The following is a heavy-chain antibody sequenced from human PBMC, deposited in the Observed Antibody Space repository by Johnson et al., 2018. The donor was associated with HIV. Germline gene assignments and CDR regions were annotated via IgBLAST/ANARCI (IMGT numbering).Heavy chain of an antibody. CDR3: ARARYSTRNDASDI. J-gene: IGHJ3*02. V-gene: IGHV3-64*01. Sequence: VQLVESGGGVVQPGRSLRLSCAASGFTFSSYAMHWVRQAPGKGLEFVSAISSNGGSTYYANSVKGRFTISRDNSKNTLYLQMGSLRAEDMAVYYCARARYSTRNDASDIWGQVTMVTVSS. CDR2: ISSNGGST. CDR1: GFTFSSYA. D-gene: IGHD6-13*01.